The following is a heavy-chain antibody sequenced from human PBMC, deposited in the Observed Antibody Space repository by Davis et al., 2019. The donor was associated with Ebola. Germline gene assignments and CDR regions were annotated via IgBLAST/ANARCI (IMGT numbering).Heavy chain of an antibody. CDR1: GGSFSGYY. Sequence: ETLSLTCAVYGGSFSGYYWSWIRQPPGKGLEWIGEINHSGSTNYNPSLKSRVTISVDTSKNQFSLKLSSVTAADTAVYYCARIVVVTANNYWYFDLWGRGTLVTVSS. J-gene: IGHJ2*01. CDR3: ARIVVVTANNYWYFDL. D-gene: IGHD2-21*02. CDR2: INHSGST. V-gene: IGHV4-34*01.